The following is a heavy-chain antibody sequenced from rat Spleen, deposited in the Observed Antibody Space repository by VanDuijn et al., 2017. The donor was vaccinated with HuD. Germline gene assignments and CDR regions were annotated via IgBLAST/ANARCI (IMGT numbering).Heavy chain of an antibody. CDR2: ISYDGSDT. CDR3: TRHDYXXXTTXWFAY. J-gene: IGHJ3*01. D-gene: IGHD1-4*01. CDR1: GFIFSDHF. V-gene: IGHV5-29*01. Sequence: EVQLVESGGGLVQPGGSLKLSCAASGFIFSDHFMAWVRQVPTMGLEWVATISYDGSDTYYRDSVKGRFTLSRDNAKTTLYLQMDRLRSEDTATYYCTRHDYXXXTTXWFAYWGQGXLVTVSS.